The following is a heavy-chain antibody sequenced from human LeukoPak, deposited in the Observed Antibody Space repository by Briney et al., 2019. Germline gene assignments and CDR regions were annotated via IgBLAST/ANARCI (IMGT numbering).Heavy chain of an antibody. D-gene: IGHD3-3*01. CDR2: IYYSGST. V-gene: IGHV4-59*01. CDR1: GGSISSYY. CDR3: ASSYDLWSGYYNY. J-gene: IGHJ4*02. Sequence: SETLSLTCTVSGGSISSYYWSWIRQPPGKGLEWIGYIYYSGSTNYNPSLKSRVTISVDTSKNQFSLNLSSVTAADTAVYYCASSYDLWSGYYNYWGQGTLVTVSS.